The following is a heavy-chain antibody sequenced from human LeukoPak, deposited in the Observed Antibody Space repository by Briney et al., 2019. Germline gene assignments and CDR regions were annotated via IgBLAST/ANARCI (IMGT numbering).Heavy chain of an antibody. V-gene: IGHV3-74*01. Sequence: GGSLRLSCAASGFTFTNYWMHWVRQAPGKGLVWVSRINSDGSSTTYADSVKGRLTISRDNAKDTLYLQMNSLRDEDTAVYYCARLYTSGRSFDYWGQGTLVTVSS. CDR2: INSDGSST. CDR1: GFTFTNYW. D-gene: IGHD6-19*01. CDR3: ARLYTSGRSFDY. J-gene: IGHJ4*02.